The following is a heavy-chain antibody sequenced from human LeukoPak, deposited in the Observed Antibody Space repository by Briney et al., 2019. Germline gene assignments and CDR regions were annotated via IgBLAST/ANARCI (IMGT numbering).Heavy chain of an antibody. CDR1: GYSFTSYW. CDR3: ARLGGNYDSSGYWNY. D-gene: IGHD3-22*01. V-gene: IGHV5-51*01. J-gene: IGHJ4*02. Sequence: GESLKISCKGSGYSFTSYWIGWVRQMPGKGLEWMGIIYPGDSDTRYSPSFQGQVTISADKSISTAYLQWSSLKASDTAMYYCARLGGNYDSSGYWNYWGQGTLVTVSS. CDR2: IYPGDSDT.